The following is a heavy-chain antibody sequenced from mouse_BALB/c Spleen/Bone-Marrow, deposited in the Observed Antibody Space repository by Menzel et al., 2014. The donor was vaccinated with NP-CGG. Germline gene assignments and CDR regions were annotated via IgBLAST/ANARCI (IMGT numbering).Heavy chain of an antibody. V-gene: IGHV1S81*02. J-gene: IGHJ4*01. D-gene: IGHD2-3*01. CDR1: GYTFTSYW. CDR2: INPSNGRT. CDR3: TRYGYDPLYAMDY. Sequence: LQESGAELVKPGASVKLSCKASGYTFTSYWMHWVKQRPGQGLEWIGEINPSNGRTNYNEKFKSKATLTVDKSSSTAYMQLSSLTSEDSAVYYCTRYGYDPLYAMDYWGQGTSVTVSS.